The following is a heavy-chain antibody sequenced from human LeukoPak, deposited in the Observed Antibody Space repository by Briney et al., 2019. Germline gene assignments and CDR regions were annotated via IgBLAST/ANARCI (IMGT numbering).Heavy chain of an antibody. CDR2: ISSSGSTI. CDR3: ARDHSSGWSYYFDY. D-gene: IGHD6-19*01. CDR1: GFTFNSYE. V-gene: IGHV3-48*03. J-gene: IGHJ4*02. Sequence: GGSLRLSCAVSGFTFNSYEMNWVRQAPGKGLEWVSYISSSGSTIYYADSVKGRFTISRDNAKNSLYLQMNSLRAEDTAVYYCARDHSSGWSYYFDYWGQGTLVTVSS.